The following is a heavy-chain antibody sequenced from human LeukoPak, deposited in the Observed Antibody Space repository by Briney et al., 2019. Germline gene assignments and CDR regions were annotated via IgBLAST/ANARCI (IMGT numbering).Heavy chain of an antibody. CDR3: ARDRGRYYDSRGFYWGYYFDS. CDR2: ISGSGDST. J-gene: IGHJ4*02. D-gene: IGHD3-22*01. CDR1: GFTVSGNY. V-gene: IGHV3-23*01. Sequence: GGSLRLSCAASGFTVSGNYMSWVRQAPGKGLEGVSTISGSGDSTYYADSVKGRFTISRDNSKDTLYLQMSSVRVDDTAVYYCARDRGRYYDSRGFYWGYYFDSWGQGILVTVST.